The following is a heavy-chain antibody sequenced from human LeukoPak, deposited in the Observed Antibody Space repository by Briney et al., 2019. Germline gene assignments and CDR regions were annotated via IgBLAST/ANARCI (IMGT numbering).Heavy chain of an antibody. CDR1: GFSFSRYA. CDR3: ARERVIAAAGDGFDS. D-gene: IGHD2-21*01. Sequence: PGGSLRLSCAASGFSFSRYAMHWVRQAPGKGLGWVSSITSSSSSIYYADSVKGRFTISRDNAKNSLYLQMNSLRAEDTAVYYCARERVIAAAGDGFDSWGQGTLVTVSS. J-gene: IGHJ4*02. CDR2: ITSSSSSI. V-gene: IGHV3-21*01.